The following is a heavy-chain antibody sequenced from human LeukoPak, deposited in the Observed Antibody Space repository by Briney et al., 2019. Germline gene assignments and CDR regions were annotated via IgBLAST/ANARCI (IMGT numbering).Heavy chain of an antibody. CDR2: FDPEDGET. Sequence: VASVKVSCKVSGYTLTELSMHWVRQAPGEGLEWMGGFDPEDGETIYAQKFQGRVTMTEDTSTDTAYMELSSLRSEDTAVYYCATVLDSSGYYYLEDWGQGTLVTVSS. V-gene: IGHV1-24*01. J-gene: IGHJ4*02. CDR3: ATVLDSSGYYYLED. D-gene: IGHD3-22*01. CDR1: GYTLTELS.